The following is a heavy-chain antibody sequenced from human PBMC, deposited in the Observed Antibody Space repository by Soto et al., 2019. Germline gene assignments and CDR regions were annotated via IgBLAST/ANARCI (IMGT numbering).Heavy chain of an antibody. CDR3: ASALGQDAFDI. CDR2: ISYDGSNK. V-gene: IGHV3-30-3*01. J-gene: IGHJ3*02. D-gene: IGHD7-27*01. CDR1: GFTFSSYA. Sequence: GWSLRLSCAASGFTFSSYAMHWVRQAPGKGLEWVAVISYDGSNKYYADSVKGRFTISRDNSKNTLYLQMNSLRAEDTAVYYCASALGQDAFDIWGQGTMVTASS.